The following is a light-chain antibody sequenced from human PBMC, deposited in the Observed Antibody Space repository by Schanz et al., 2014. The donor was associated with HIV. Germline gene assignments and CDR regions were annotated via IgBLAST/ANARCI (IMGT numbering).Light chain of an antibody. CDR2: AAS. V-gene: IGKV1-8*01. CDR3: QQCVTYPYT. J-gene: IGKJ2*01. Sequence: AIRMTQSPSSFSASTGDRVTITCRASQGISSYLAWYQQKPGKAPKLLIYAASTLQSGVPSRFSGSGSGTDFTLTISCLQSEDFATYYCQQCVTYPYTFGQGTKLDIK. CDR1: QGISSY.